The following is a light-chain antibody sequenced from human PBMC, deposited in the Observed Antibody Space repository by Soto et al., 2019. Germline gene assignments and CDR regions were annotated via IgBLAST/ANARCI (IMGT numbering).Light chain of an antibody. CDR3: QHYKSYSEA. V-gene: IGKV1-5*03. CDR1: QTISSW. Sequence: DIELTQSPSSLSASVGDRVTITCRASQTISSWLAWYQQKPGKAPKLLIYKASTLKSGVPSRFSGGGSGTEFTLTISSLQPDDFATYYCQHYKSYSEAFGQGTIVDIK. CDR2: KAS. J-gene: IGKJ1*01.